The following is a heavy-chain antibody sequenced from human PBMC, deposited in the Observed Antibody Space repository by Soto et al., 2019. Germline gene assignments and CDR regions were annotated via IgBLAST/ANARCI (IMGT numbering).Heavy chain of an antibody. J-gene: IGHJ6*02. D-gene: IGHD1-26*01. CDR1: GFTFSSYG. CDR2: ISYDGSNK. Sequence: QVQLVESGGGVVQPGRSLRLSCAASGFTFSSYGMHWVRQAPGKGLEWVAVISYDGSNKYYADSVKGRFTISRDNSKNTLYLLMNSLRAEDTAVYYCAKDRWVGVVYYYSGLDVWGQGTTVTVSS. V-gene: IGHV3-30*18. CDR3: AKDRWVGVVYYYSGLDV.